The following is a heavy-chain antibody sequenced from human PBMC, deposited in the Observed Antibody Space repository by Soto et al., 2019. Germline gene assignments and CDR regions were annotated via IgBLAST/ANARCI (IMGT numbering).Heavy chain of an antibody. CDR3: AKDPIVVVVAANDAFDI. D-gene: IGHD2-15*01. Sequence: GSLRLSCTASGFTFSSYTVNWVRQAPGKGLEWVSAISGSGGSTYYAASVKGRFTISRDNSKNTLYLQMNSLRAEDTAVYYCAKDPIVVVVAANDAFDIWGQGTMVTVSS. V-gene: IGHV3-23*01. CDR1: GFTFSSYT. J-gene: IGHJ3*02. CDR2: ISGSGGST.